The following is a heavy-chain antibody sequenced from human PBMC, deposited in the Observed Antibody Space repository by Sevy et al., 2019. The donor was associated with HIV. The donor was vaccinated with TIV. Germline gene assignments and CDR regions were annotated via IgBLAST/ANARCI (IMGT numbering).Heavy chain of an antibody. CDR2: IGVNNGKT. Sequence: ASVKVSCKASGYNFNTYGITWVRQAPGQGLEWMGWIGVNNGKTNYAARLQARISMTADTSTSTVYMELRTLTSDDTAIYFCARDSYYYDMHSSYRPPDYWGQGTLVTVSP. V-gene: IGHV1-18*01. CDR1: GYNFNTYG. D-gene: IGHD3-22*01. J-gene: IGHJ4*02. CDR3: ARDSYYYDMHSSYRPPDY.